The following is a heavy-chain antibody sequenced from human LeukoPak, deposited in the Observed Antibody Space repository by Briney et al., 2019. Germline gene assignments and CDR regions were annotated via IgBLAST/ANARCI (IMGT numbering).Heavy chain of an antibody. J-gene: IGHJ4*02. CDR2: VSGSGDGT. CDR3: AKRGVVIRVILVGYHKEAYYFDS. Sequence: GGSLRLSCAASGFTFTSYAMGWVRQAPGKGLEWVSSVSGSGDGTYYADSVKGRFTISRDNSKKTLDLQMNSLRAEDTAVYFCAKRGVVIRVILVGYHKEAYYFDSWGQGALVTVSS. D-gene: IGHD3-22*01. V-gene: IGHV3-23*01. CDR1: GFTFTSYA.